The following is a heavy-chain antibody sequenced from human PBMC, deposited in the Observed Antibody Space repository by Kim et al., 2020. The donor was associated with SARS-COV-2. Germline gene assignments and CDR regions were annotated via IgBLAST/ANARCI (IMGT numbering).Heavy chain of an antibody. D-gene: IGHD5-12*01. Sequence: GGSLRLSCAASGFTFSDYYMSWIRQAPGKGLEWVSYISSSGSTIYYADSVKGRFTISRDNAKNSLYLQMNSLRAEDTAVYYCARKKATILSDRIDPWGQGTLVTVSS. J-gene: IGHJ5*02. CDR1: GFTFSDYY. CDR2: ISSSGSTI. CDR3: ARKKATILSDRIDP. V-gene: IGHV3-11*04.